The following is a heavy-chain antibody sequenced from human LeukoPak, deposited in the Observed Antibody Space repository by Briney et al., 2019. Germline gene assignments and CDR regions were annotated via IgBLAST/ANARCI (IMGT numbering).Heavy chain of an antibody. D-gene: IGHD3-10*01. CDR3: ARAVGSGSFQTYYYYMDV. V-gene: IGHV4-59*12. CDR1: GGSISNYY. CDR2: IYYSGST. Sequence: SETLSLTCTVSGGSISNYYWSWIRQPPGKGLEWIGYIYYSGSTNYNPSLKSRVTISVDTSKNQFSLELSSVTAADTAVYYCARAVGSGSFQTYYYYMDVWGKGTTVTVSS. J-gene: IGHJ6*03.